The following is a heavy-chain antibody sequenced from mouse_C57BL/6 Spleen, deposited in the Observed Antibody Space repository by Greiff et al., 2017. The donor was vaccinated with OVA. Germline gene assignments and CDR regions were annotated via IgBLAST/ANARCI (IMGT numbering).Heavy chain of an antibody. D-gene: IGHD2-1*01. J-gene: IGHJ4*01. Sequence: EVHLVESGGGLVQPGGSLSLSCAASGFTFTDYYMSWVRQPPGKALEWLGFIRNKANGYTTEYSASVKGRFTISRDNSQSILYLQMNALRAEDSATYYCARYEGDYGNHYYAMDYWGQGTSVTVSS. V-gene: IGHV7-3*01. CDR3: ARYEGDYGNHYYAMDY. CDR2: IRNKANGYTT. CDR1: GFTFTDYY.